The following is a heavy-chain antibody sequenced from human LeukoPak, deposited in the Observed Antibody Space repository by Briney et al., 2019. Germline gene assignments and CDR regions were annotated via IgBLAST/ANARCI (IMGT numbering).Heavy chain of an antibody. CDR1: GFTFSSSW. J-gene: IGHJ4*02. CDR3: ARDRITMVRRFDY. Sequence: PGGSLRLSCAASGFTFSSSWMSWVRQAPGKGLEWVANIKKDGSETNYVDSVKGRFTISRDNAKNSLYLQMNSLRAEDTAVYYCARDRITMVRRFDYWGQGTLVTVSS. D-gene: IGHD3-10*01. V-gene: IGHV3-7*01. CDR2: IKKDGSET.